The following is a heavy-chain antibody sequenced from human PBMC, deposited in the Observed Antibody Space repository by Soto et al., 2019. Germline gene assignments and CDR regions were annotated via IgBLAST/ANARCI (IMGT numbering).Heavy chain of an antibody. D-gene: IGHD3-10*01. CDR3: ANYYYRRGLDF. V-gene: IGHV4-39*01. J-gene: IGHJ4*02. CDR2: IYYTGST. Sequence: SETLSLTCTVSGGSISSSSYYWGWLRQPPGKGLEWIGSIYYTGSTYSNPSLKSRVTISVDTSKSQFSLKLTSVTAADAAVYYGANYYYRRGLDFWGQGTRVTGS. CDR1: GGSISSSSYY.